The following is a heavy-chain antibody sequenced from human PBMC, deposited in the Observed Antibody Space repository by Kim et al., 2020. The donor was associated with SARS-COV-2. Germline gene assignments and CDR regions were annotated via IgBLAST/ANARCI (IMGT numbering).Heavy chain of an antibody. J-gene: IGHJ6*02. V-gene: IGHV1-3*01. Sequence: ASVKVSCKASGYTFTNYAMHWVRQAPGQRLEWMGWINAVSGDTKYSQNFQGRVTITRDTAATTAYMELSSLRSEDTAVYYCARTYIYYYGMDVWGQGTTV. CDR1: GYTFTNYA. CDR3: ARTYIYYYGMDV. CDR2: INAVSGDT.